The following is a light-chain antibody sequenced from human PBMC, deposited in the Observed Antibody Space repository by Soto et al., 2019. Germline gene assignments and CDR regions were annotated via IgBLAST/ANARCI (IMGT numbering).Light chain of an antibody. V-gene: IGKV3-11*01. J-gene: IGKJ5*01. CDR2: DGS. CDR3: QQRTRWTMT. CDR1: QNLHSF. Sequence: EIVLTQSPATLSVSPGARVTLSCRASQNLHSFLNWYQQRPGQAPSPLIYDGSKRAAGVPDRISGDGSGTDYNLTISSLEPEDFAVYYCQQRTRWTMTFGQGTQLEIK.